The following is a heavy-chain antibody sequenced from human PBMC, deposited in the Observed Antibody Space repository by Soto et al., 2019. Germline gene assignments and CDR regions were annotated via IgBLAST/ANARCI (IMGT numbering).Heavy chain of an antibody. J-gene: IGHJ4*02. CDR1: GFTFTTYW. D-gene: IGHD2-15*01. V-gene: IGHV3-74*01. Sequence: EVQLVGSGGGLIQPGESLRLSCAAAGFTFTTYWMHWVRRAPGKGLVWVSTINTAGSVTRYADSVKGRFTISRDNAKIALYLQMNSLRVEDTAVYFCVRDDELSLSCWGPETLVTVSS. CDR2: INTAGSVT. CDR3: VRDDELSLSC.